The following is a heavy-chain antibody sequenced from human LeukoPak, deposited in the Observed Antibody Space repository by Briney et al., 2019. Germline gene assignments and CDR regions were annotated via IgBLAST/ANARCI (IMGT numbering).Heavy chain of an antibody. D-gene: IGHD2-2*02. CDR2: IYTSGSI. CDR1: GGSISSYY. V-gene: IGHV4-4*07. J-gene: IGHJ4*02. CDR3: ARTDTAGRVGY. Sequence: PSETLSLTCTVSGGSISSYYWSWIRQPAGKGLEWIGRIYTSGSINYNPSLKSRVTISVDKSKNQFSLKLSSVTAADTAVYYCARTDTAGRVGYWGQGTLVTVSS.